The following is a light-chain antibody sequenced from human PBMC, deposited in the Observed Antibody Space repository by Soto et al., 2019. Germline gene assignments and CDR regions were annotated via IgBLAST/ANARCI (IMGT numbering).Light chain of an antibody. CDR2: SND. J-gene: IGLJ1*01. Sequence: QSVLTQPPSASGTPGQRVTISCSGSSSNIGSNSVNWYQQLPGTAPKLLIYSNDRRPLGVPDRFSGSKSGTSASLAISGLQSEDEADYYCAAWDDSLNGYVFGPGTKV. CDR1: SSNIGSNS. V-gene: IGLV1-44*01. CDR3: AAWDDSLNGYV.